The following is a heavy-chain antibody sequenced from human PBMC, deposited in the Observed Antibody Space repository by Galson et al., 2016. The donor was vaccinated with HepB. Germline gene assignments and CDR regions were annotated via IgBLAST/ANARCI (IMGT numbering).Heavy chain of an antibody. CDR3: TRVHRKGIAAAGFQI. Sequence: SLRLSCAASGFTFSTHAMSWVRQAPGKGLVWVSRINTDGSSTTYADSVKGRFTISRDNAKNTLYPQMNSLRAEDTALYYCTRVHRKGIAAAGFQIWGQGTLVTVSS. D-gene: IGHD6-13*01. J-gene: IGHJ4*02. CDR1: GFTFSTHA. V-gene: IGHV3-74*01. CDR2: INTDGSST.